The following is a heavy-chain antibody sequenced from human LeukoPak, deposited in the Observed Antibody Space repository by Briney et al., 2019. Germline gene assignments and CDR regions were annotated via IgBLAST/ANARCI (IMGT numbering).Heavy chain of an antibody. CDR3: ARGGEHCSGGSCYYDY. CDR1: GYTFTSYG. Sequence: ASVKVSCMASGYTFTSYGISWVRQAPGQGREWMGWISAYNGSTNYAQKLQGRVTMTTDTATSTAYMELRSLRSDATAVYYCARGGEHCSGGSCYYDYWGQGTLVTVSS. J-gene: IGHJ4*02. CDR2: ISAYNGST. V-gene: IGHV1-18*01. D-gene: IGHD2-15*01.